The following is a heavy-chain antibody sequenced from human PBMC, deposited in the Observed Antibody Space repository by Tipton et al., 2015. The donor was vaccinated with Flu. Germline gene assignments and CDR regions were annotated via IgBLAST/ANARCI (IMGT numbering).Heavy chain of an antibody. J-gene: IGHJ6*02. CDR1: GFTFNSFG. CDR3: VKDLPKIGYYYYGLDV. Sequence: SLRLSCAASGFTFNSFGMHWVRQAPGKGLQWVSFIRHDGTTEYFLDSVRGRFTVSRDNSQSTLYLHMNSLREEDTAIYYCVKDLPKIGYYYYGLDVWGQGTQVTVSS. V-gene: IGHV3-30*02. CDR2: IRHDGTTE.